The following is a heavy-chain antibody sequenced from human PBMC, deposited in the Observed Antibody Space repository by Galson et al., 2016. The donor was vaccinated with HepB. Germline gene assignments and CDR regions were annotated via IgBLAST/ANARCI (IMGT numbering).Heavy chain of an antibody. CDR1: GFSFSSYG. CDR2: ILYDGSNK. J-gene: IGHJ6*02. CDR3: ARPREVTYTEDDYYYHGLDV. Sequence: SLRLSCAASGFSFSSYGMDWVRQAPGKGLEWVAVILYDGSNKYYADSVKGRFTISRDNSKNTLFLQMNSLRSEDTAVYYCARPREVTYTEDDYYYHGLDVWCQGTTVTVSS. V-gene: IGHV3-30*03. D-gene: IGHD2-21*02.